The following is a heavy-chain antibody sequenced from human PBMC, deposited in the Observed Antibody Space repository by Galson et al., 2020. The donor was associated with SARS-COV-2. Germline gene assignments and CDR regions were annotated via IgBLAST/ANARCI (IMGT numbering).Heavy chain of an antibody. V-gene: IGHV4-31*03. Sequence: SETLSLTCTVSGDSVSSAGYYWSWLRQHPGKGPEWIGYIQSSGNTYCNPSLKSRVTISADPSKTHFSLALSSVTAADTADYYCARVSGAYDTEYWGQGILVIVSS. CDR1: GDSVSSAGYY. J-gene: IGHJ4*02. CDR2: IQSSGNT. CDR3: ARVSGAYDTEY. D-gene: IGHD1-26*01.